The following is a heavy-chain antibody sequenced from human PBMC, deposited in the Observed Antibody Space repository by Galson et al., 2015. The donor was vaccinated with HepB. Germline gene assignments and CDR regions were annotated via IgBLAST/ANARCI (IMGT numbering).Heavy chain of an antibody. CDR2: INPSGGST. J-gene: IGHJ4*02. D-gene: IGHD6-19*01. V-gene: IGHV1-46*01. Sequence: WVRQAPGQGLEWMGIINPSGGSTSYAQKFQGRVTMTRDTSTSTVYMELSSLRSEDTAVYYCARDQSGFSSGYNFDYWGQGTLVTVSS. CDR3: ARDQSGFSSGYNFDY.